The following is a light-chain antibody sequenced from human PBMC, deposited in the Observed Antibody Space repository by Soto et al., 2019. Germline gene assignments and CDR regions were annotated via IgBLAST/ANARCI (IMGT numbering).Light chain of an antibody. V-gene: IGKV1-39*01. CDR2: AAS. J-gene: IGKJ2*01. CDR3: QQSYTHPPT. CDR1: QSISTY. Sequence: DIQMNQSPSSLSASVGDRVTITCRACQSISTYLNWYQQKPGKAPKLLMSAASTLQSGVPSRFRGSGSGTLFTLTINTLQPEDFATYFCQQSYTHPPTFGQGTNLEIK.